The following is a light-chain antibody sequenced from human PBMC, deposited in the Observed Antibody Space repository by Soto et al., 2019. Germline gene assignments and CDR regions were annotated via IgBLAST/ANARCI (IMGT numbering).Light chain of an antibody. J-gene: IGKJ3*01. CDR1: QSVSSNY. Sequence: EIVLTQSPCTLSVSPGERVTLSCRASQSVSSNYLAWYQQRPGQAPRLLIFGASYRATGIPDRFSGSGSGTDFTLTISRLEPEDFAVYYCQQYSNSPPEFTFGPGTKVDSK. CDR3: QQYSNSPPEFT. CDR2: GAS. V-gene: IGKV3-20*01.